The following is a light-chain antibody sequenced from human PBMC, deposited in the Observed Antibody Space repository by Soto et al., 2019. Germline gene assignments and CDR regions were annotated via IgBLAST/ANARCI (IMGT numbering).Light chain of an antibody. V-gene: IGKV3-15*01. CDR1: QSVGSN. CDR2: GSS. CDR3: QQYTNWPPIT. J-gene: IGKJ5*01. Sequence: EIVMTQSSATLSVSPGERATLSCRASQSVGSNLAWFQQKPGQAXRLXXYGSSTRATGVPARFSGSGSGADFTLTISNLQSEDFAAYYCQQYTNWPPITFGQGTRLEIK.